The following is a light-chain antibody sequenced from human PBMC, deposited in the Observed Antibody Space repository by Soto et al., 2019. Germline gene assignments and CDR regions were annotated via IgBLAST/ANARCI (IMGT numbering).Light chain of an antibody. CDR2: DAS. Sequence: EIVLTQSPATLSLSPGERATLSCRASQRISSQLAWYQQKPGQAPRLLIYDASNRATGIPARFRGSGSGTDFTLTIAGLEPEDFAVYYCQQRGNWPSRPCGGGTKVEIK. CDR1: QRISSQ. V-gene: IGKV3-11*01. J-gene: IGKJ4*01. CDR3: QQRGNWPSRP.